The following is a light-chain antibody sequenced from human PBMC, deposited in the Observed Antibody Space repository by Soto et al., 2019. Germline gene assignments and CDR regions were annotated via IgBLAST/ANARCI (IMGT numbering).Light chain of an antibody. J-gene: IGKJ1*01. V-gene: IGKV3-20*01. CDR2: DVS. CDR3: QQYGRSTA. CDR1: QSVSSSY. Sequence: EIVLTQSPGTLSLSPGERATLSCRSSQSVSSSYLAWYQQKPGQAPRLLIYDVSSRATGIPDRFSGSGSGTVFTLTISRLQPEYVALYYCQQYGRSTAFGQGTKVEIK.